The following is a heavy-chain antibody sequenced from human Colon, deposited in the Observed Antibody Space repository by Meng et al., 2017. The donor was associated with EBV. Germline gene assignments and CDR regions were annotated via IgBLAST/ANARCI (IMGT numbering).Heavy chain of an antibody. CDR3: ARDYYASGFVFDL. J-gene: IGHJ5*02. D-gene: IGHD3-10*01. Sequence: QLPESGPGPRTPSGTRSLTRAGSGGSIDSDNWCNWAPQTPGKGLAWIGEISHSGTTNYNPSLKSRVTISIDKSKNQFSLKLTSVTAADTAVYYCARDYYASGFVFDLWGQGTLVTVSS. CDR2: ISHSGTT. CDR1: GGSIDSDNW. V-gene: IGHV4-4*02.